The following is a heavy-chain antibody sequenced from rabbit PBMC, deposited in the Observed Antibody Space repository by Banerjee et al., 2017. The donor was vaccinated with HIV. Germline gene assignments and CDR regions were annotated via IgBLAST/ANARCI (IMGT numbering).Heavy chain of an antibody. CDR3: ARAERTYEHPFNL. V-gene: IGHV1S40*01. CDR1: GFDFSGSA. Sequence: QSLEESGGDLVKPGASLTLTCTASGFDFSGSAMCWVRQAPGKGLEWIACIYVDGSGSTYYASWAKGRFTISKTSSTTVTLQMTSLTAADTATYFCARAERTYEHPFNLWGPGTLVTVS. CDR2: IYVDGSGST. D-gene: IGHD6-1*01. J-gene: IGHJ4*01.